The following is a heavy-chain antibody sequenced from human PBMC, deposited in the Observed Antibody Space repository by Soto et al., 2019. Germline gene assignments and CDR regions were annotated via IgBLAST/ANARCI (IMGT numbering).Heavy chain of an antibody. CDR2: ISAYNGNT. CDR3: ARGDPREVYDSSLRPFDY. D-gene: IGHD3-22*01. J-gene: IGHJ4*02. CDR1: GGTFSSYS. V-gene: IGHV1-18*01. Sequence: ASVKVSCKASGGTFSSYSISWVRHAPGQGLEWVGWISAYNGNTNYAQKLQGRVTMTTDTSTSTAYMELSSLRSDDTAVYYCARGDPREVYDSSLRPFDYWGQGTLVTVSS.